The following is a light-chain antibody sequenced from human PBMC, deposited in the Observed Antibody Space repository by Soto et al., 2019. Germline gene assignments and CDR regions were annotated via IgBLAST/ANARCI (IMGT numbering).Light chain of an antibody. CDR2: GNT. CDR1: GSNIGSGYH. Sequence: QSVLTQPPSVSGAPGQRVTISCTGSGSNIGSGYHVHWYQHLPGTAPKLLIYGNTNRPSGVPDRFTGSKSGTSASLAITGLQAEDVGDYYCQSYDSTLSGWIFGGGTKLTVL. V-gene: IGLV1-40*01. J-gene: IGLJ2*01. CDR3: QSYDSTLSGWI.